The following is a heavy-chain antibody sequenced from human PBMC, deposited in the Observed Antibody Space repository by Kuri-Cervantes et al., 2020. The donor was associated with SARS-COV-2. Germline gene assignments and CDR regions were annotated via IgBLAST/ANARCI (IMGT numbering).Heavy chain of an antibody. CDR3: ARVGRAARLTAPYLDY. CDR1: GYTFTSYG. D-gene: IGHD6-6*01. V-gene: IGHV1-18*01. Sequence: ASVKVSCKASGYTFTSYGISWVRQAPGQGLEWMGWISAYNGNTNYAQKLQGRVTMTTDTSTSTAYMVLRSLRSDDTAVYYCARVGRAARLTAPYLDYWGQGTLVTVSS. J-gene: IGHJ4*02. CDR2: ISAYNGNT.